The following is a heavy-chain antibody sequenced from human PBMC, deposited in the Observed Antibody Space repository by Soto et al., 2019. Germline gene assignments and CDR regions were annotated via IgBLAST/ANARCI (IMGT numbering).Heavy chain of an antibody. D-gene: IGHD3-22*01. J-gene: IGHJ4*02. CDR2: IYYSGST. CDR3: ARRSPYYYDSSGYYYFDY. V-gene: IGHV4-59*08. Sequence: SETLSLTCTVSGGSISSYYWSWIRQPPGKGLEWIGYIYYSGSTNYNPSLKSRVTISVDTSKNQFSLKLSSVTAADTAVYYCARRSPYYYDSSGYYYFDYWGQGTLVTVSS. CDR1: GGSISSYY.